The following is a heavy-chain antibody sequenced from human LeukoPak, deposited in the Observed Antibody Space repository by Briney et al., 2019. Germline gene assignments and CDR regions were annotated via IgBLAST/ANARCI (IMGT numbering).Heavy chain of an antibody. Sequence: GGSLRLSCAGSGFNFSTYKMNWVRQAPGKGLEWLSYISSRGSSIYYADSVKGRFTISRDNAKNSLFLQMNSLRAEDTAVYFCAKDKALNCWGQGTPVTVSS. CDR3: AKDKALNC. CDR1: GFNFSTYK. CDR2: ISSRGSSI. V-gene: IGHV3-48*03. J-gene: IGHJ4*02.